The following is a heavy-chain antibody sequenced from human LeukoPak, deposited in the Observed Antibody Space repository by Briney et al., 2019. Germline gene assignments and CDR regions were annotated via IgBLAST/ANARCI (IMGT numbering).Heavy chain of an antibody. CDR2: IIPIFGIA. CDR3: ARHGDYVYYYYGMDV. V-gene: IGHV1-69*01. D-gene: IGHD4-17*01. CDR1: GGTFSSYA. Sequence: SVKVSCKASGGTFSSYAISWVRQAPGQGLEWMGGIIPIFGIANYAQKFQGRVTITADESTSTAYMELSSLRSEDTAVYYCARHGDYVYYYYGMDVWGQGTTVTVSS. J-gene: IGHJ6*02.